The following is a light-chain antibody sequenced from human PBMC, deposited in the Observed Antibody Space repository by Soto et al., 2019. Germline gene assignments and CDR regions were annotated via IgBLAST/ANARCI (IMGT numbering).Light chain of an antibody. V-gene: IGLV2-14*01. J-gene: IGLJ2*01. CDR3: SSYSSANTVI. CDR1: SGDVGGYIY. Sequence: QSALTQPASVSGSPGQSITISCTGTSGDVGGYIYVSWYQHHPGKAPRLMIYEVSSRPSGVSNRFSGSKSGNTASLTISGLQAEDEAQYYCSSYSSANTVIFGGGTKLTVL. CDR2: EVS.